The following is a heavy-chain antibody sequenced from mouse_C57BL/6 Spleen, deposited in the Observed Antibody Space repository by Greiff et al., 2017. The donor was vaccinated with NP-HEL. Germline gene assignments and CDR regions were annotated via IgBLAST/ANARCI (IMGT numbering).Heavy chain of an antibody. V-gene: IGHV3-6*01. CDR2: ISYDGSN. CDR3: ARDSNYWYFDV. CDR1: GYSITSGYY. D-gene: IGHD2-5*01. J-gene: IGHJ1*03. Sequence: EVHLVESGPGLVKPSQSLSLTCSVTGYSITSGYYWNWIRQFPGNKLEWMGYISYDGSNNYNPSLKNRISITRDTSKNQFFLKLNSVTTEDTATYYCARDSNYWYFDVWGTGTTVTVSS.